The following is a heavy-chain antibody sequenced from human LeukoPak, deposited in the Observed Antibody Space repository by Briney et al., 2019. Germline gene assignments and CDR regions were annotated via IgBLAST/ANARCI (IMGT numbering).Heavy chain of an antibody. CDR1: GGTFSNYA. J-gene: IGHJ4*02. CDR2: IIPIFGTA. Sequence: GASVSVSCRASGGTFSNYAISWVGQAPGQGLEWMGGIIPIFGTANYAQKFQGRVTITADESTSTAYMELSSLRSEDTAVYYCARGSEGILGRGYWGQGTLVTVSS. V-gene: IGHV1-69*13. D-gene: IGHD3-10*01. CDR3: ARGSEGILGRGY.